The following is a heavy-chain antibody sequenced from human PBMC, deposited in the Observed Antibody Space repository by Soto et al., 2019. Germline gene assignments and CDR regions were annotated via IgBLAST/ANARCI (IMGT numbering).Heavy chain of an antibody. CDR1: GFTFSSYG. CDR2: ISYDGSNK. CDR3: AKVIAPLKAYYYYGMDV. J-gene: IGHJ6*02. V-gene: IGHV3-30*18. Sequence: GGSLRLSCAASGFTFSSYGMHWVRQAPGKGLEWVAVISYDGSNKYYADSVKGRFTISRDNSKNTLYLQMNSLRAEDTAVYYCAKVIAPLKAYYYYGMDVWGQGTTVTVSS.